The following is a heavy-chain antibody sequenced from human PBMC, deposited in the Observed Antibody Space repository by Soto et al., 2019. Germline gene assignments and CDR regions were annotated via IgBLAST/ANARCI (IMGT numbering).Heavy chain of an antibody. V-gene: IGHV1-18*01. CDR3: ARDVVVVTAIPGY. J-gene: IGHJ4*02. CDR1: GYTFTSQN. D-gene: IGHD2-21*02. Sequence: ASVKVSCKASGYTFTSQNMHWVRQAPGQGLEWMGWISAYNGNTNYAQKLQGRVTMTTDTSTSTAYMELRSLRSDDTAVYYCARDVVVVTAIPGYWGQGTLVTVSS. CDR2: ISAYNGNT.